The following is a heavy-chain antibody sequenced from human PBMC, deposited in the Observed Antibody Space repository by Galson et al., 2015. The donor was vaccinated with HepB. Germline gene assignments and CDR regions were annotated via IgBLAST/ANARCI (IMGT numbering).Heavy chain of an antibody. CDR3: MGGERSST. CDR2: MNPDGSQR. J-gene: IGHJ4*02. D-gene: IGHD3-16*01. CDR1: GFTFSSHW. Sequence: SLRLSCAASGFTFSSHWMNWIRQAPGKGLEWVANMNPDGSQRNYVDSVKGRFTISRDNAQNSLFLQMNSLRADDTAVYYCMGGERSSTRGQGTRVTVSS. V-gene: IGHV3-7*03.